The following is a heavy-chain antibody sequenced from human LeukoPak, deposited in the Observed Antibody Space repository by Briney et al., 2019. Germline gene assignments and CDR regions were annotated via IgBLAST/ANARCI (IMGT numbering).Heavy chain of an antibody. CDR2: ISYSGST. J-gene: IGHJ4*02. D-gene: IGHD5-12*01. V-gene: IGHV4-59*08. CDR1: GCSISGCY. Sequence: SETLSLTCTVSGCSISGCYWTWIRQPPGKGLEWIGYISYSGSTSSHPSLKSRVTISLDTSKNQFSLKLTSVTAADTAVYYCVRGYSGYPYYLDYWGQGTLVTVSS. CDR3: VRGYSGYPYYLDY.